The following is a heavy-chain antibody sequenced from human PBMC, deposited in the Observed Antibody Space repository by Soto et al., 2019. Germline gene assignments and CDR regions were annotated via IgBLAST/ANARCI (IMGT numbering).Heavy chain of an antibody. CDR3: AKDRYSSSCCNWFDP. CDR1: GFTFSSYG. J-gene: IGHJ5*02. V-gene: IGHV3-33*06. CDR2: IWYDGSNK. D-gene: IGHD6-6*01. Sequence: QVQLVESGGGVVQPGRSLRLSCAASGFTFSSYGMHWVRQAPGKGLEWVAVIWYDGSNKYYADSVKGRFTISRDNSKNTLYLQMNSLRAEDTAVYYCAKDRYSSSCCNWFDPWGQGTLVTVSS.